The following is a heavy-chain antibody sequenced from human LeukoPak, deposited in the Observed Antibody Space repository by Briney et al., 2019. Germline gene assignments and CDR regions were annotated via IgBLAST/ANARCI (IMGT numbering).Heavy chain of an antibody. V-gene: IGHV1-69*01. CDR1: GGTFSSYA. CDR2: IIPIFGTA. J-gene: IGHJ6*03. D-gene: IGHD2-2*01. Sequence: SVKVSCKASGGTFSSYAISWVRQAPGQGLEWMGGIIPIFGTANYAQKFQGRVTITADESTSTAYMELSSLRSEDTAVYYCARDAQFCSTSCYLDYYYYMDVWGKGTTVTVSS. CDR3: ARDAQFCSTSCYLDYYYYMDV.